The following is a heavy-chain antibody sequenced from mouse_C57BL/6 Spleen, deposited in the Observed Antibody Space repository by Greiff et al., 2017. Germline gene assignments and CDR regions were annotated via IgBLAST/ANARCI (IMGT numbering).Heavy chain of an antibody. CDR2: ISSGGSYT. CDR3: ARHSDYSNYGGYFDY. CDR1: GFTFSSYG. J-gene: IGHJ2*01. D-gene: IGHD2-5*01. Sequence: EVKLVESGGDLVKPGGSLKLSCAASGFTFSSYGMSWVRQTPDKRLEWVATISSGGSYTYYPDSVKGRFTISRDNAKNTLYLQMSSLKSEDTAMYYCARHSDYSNYGGYFDYWGQGTTLTVSS. V-gene: IGHV5-6*01.